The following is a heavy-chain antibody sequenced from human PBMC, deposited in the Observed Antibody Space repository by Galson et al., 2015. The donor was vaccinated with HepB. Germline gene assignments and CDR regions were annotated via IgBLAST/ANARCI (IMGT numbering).Heavy chain of an antibody. CDR2: ISYDGSNK. CDR3: ARVSPLARYFDWLLPDLDY. V-gene: IGHV3-30*04. J-gene: IGHJ4*02. D-gene: IGHD3-9*01. CDR1: GFTFSSYA. Sequence: SLRLSCAASGFTFSSYAMHWVRQAPGKGLEWVAVISYDGSNKYYADSVKGRFTISRDNSKNTLYLQMNSLRAEDTAVYYCARVSPLARYFDWLLPDLDYWGQGTLVTVSS.